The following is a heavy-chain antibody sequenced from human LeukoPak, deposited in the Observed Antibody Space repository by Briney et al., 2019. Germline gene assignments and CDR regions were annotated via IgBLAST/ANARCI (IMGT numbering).Heavy chain of an antibody. D-gene: IGHD1-26*01. Sequence: SETLSLTCTVSGYSISSGYYWGWIRQPPGKWLEWIGSIYHSGSTYYNPSLKSRVTISVDTSKNQFSLKLSSVAAADTAVYYCARGGRYSGSYYWYWGQGTLVTVSS. CDR1: GYSISSGYY. V-gene: IGHV4-38-2*02. J-gene: IGHJ4*02. CDR2: IYHSGST. CDR3: ARGGRYSGSYYWY.